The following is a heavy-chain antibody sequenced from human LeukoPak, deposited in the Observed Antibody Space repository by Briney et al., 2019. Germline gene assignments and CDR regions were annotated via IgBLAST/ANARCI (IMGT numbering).Heavy chain of an antibody. CDR2: ISSNGGST. J-gene: IGHJ4*02. V-gene: IGHV3-64*01. CDR1: GFTFSSYT. CDR3: ARRGDYFDY. Sequence: GGSLRLSCAASGFTFSSYTLVWVGQAPGKGLEYVSAISSNGGSTYYANSVKGRFTISRDNSKNTLYLQMDSLSTEDMAVYYCARRGDYFDYWGQGTLVTVSS.